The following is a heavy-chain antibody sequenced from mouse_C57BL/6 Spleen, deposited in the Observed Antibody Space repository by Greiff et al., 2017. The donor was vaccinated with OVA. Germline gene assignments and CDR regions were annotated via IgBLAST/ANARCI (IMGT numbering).Heavy chain of an antibody. CDR1: GYTFTSYW. D-gene: IGHD2-3*01. Sequence: VQLKQPGAELVKPGASVKLSCKASGYTFTSYWMHWVKQRPGRGLEWIGRIDPTSGCTNYNEKFKSKATLTVDKPSSTAYMQLSSLTSEDSAVYYCARDDGYSDWYFDVWGTGTTVTVSS. V-gene: IGHV1-72*01. J-gene: IGHJ1*03. CDR3: ARDDGYSDWYFDV. CDR2: IDPTSGCT.